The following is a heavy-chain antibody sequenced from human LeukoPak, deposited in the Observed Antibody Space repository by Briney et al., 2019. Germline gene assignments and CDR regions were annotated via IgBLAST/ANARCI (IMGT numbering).Heavy chain of an antibody. J-gene: IGHJ4*02. CDR1: GYTFSTYY. V-gene: IGHV1-46*01. CDR3: AYESSGPFTN. D-gene: IGHD6-19*01. Sequence: ASVKVSCKASGYTFSTYYIHWVRQAPGQGLEWMGIINPSDYSTTPAQKFQGRVTMTKDTSTSTVYMDLSSLRSEDTAVYYCAYESSGPFTNWGQGTLVTVSS. CDR2: INPSDYST.